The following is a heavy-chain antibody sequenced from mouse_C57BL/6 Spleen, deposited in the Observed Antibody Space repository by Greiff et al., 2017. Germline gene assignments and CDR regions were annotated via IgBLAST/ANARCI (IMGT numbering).Heavy chain of an antibody. CDR2: IDPETGGT. CDR1: GYTFTDYE. J-gene: IGHJ2*01. V-gene: IGHV1-15*01. Sequence: VQLQQSGAELVRPGASVTLSCKASGYTFTDYEMHWVKQTPVHGLEWIGAIDPETGGTAYNQKFKGKAILTADKSSSTAYMELRSLTSEDSAVCYCTREGFDYWGQGTTLTVSS. CDR3: TREGFDY.